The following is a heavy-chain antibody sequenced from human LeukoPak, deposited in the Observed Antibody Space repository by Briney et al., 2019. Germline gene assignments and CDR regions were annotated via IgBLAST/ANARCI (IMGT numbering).Heavy chain of an antibody. V-gene: IGHV3-30*02. Sequence: GGSLRLSCAASGFTFKNFGMHWVRQAPGKGLEWVAFIRYDGSNKYYADSVKGRFTISRDNSKNMLDLQLNSLRPEDTAFYYCAKVLTNYPGSASYYPDFWGQGTLVTVSS. J-gene: IGHJ4*02. CDR2: IRYDGSNK. D-gene: IGHD3-10*01. CDR3: AKVLTNYPGSASYYPDF. CDR1: GFTFKNFG.